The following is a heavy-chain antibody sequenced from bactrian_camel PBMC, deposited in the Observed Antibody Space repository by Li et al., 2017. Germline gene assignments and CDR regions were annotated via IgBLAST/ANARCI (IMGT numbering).Heavy chain of an antibody. CDR3: AAFCSGGYWSFKY. J-gene: IGHJ4*01. CDR1: GGSDNFRF. CDR2: IATGSGNT. V-gene: IGHV3S1*01. Sequence: HVQLVESGGGSVQAGGSLRLSCVFSGGSDNFRFMYWLRQAPGKEREGVARIATGSGNTYYADSVKGRFTISQDNAKNTVYLQMNSLKPEDTAMYYCAAFCSGGYWSFKYWGQGTQVTVS. D-gene: IGHD2*01.